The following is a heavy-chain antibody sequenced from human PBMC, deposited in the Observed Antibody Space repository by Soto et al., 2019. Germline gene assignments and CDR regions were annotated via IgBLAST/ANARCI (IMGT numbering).Heavy chain of an antibody. CDR2: ISSSSSTI. CDR3: ARVGSSWYDVGFDY. V-gene: IGHV3-48*02. D-gene: IGHD6-13*01. Sequence: GGSLRLSCAASGFTFSSYSMNWVRQAPGKGLEWVSYISSSSSTIYYADSVKGRFTISRENAKNSLYLQMNSLRDEDTAVYYCARVGSSWYDVGFDYWGQGTLVTVSS. CDR1: GFTFSSYS. J-gene: IGHJ4*02.